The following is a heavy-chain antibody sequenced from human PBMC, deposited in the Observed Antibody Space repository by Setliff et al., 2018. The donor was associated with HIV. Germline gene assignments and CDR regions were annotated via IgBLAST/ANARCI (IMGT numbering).Heavy chain of an antibody. CDR3: AREPRVRGTLDF. Sequence: SETLSLTCTVSGGSISSRSYYWGWIRQPPGKGLEWIGYIYYYSGSTYYNPSLESRVTISVDTSKNQFSLKVTSVTAADTAVYYCAREPRVRGTLDFWGQGTLVTVSS. CDR1: GGSISSRSYY. CDR2: IYYYSGST. J-gene: IGHJ4*02. V-gene: IGHV4-39*07. D-gene: IGHD2-15*01.